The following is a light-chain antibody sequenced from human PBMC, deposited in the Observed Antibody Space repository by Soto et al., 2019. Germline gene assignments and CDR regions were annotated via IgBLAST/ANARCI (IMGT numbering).Light chain of an antibody. CDR3: AAWDDSLRGVV. Sequence: QAVLTQPPSASATPGQRFTISCSGSTSNIEKFYVYWYQQLPGTAPKLLVYRDNQRPSGVPDRFSGSKSGTSASLAISGLRSDDEADYYCAAWDDSLRGVVFGGGTKLTVL. CDR1: TSNIEKFY. J-gene: IGLJ2*01. CDR2: RDN. V-gene: IGLV1-47*01.